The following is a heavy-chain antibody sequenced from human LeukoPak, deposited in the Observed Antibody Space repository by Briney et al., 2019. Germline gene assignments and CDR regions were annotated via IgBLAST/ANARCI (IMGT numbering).Heavy chain of an antibody. CDR2: IYYSGST. CDR1: GDSISSGDYY. CDR3: ARVRSRDGYNYGLLDY. J-gene: IGHJ4*02. D-gene: IGHD5-24*01. Sequence: SQTLSLTCTVSGDSISSGDYYWSWIRQPAGKGLEWIGYIYYSGSTYYNPSLKSRLPISVDTSKNQFSLKLTSVTAADTAVYYCARVRSRDGYNYGLLDYWGQGTLVTVSS. V-gene: IGHV4-30-4*01.